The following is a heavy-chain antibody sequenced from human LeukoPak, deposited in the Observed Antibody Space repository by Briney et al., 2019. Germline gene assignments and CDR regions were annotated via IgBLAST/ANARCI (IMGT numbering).Heavy chain of an antibody. CDR2: IFSSGAT. J-gene: IGHJ4*02. V-gene: IGHV4-59*01. Sequence: PSETLSLTCTVVGDSMDVYYWTWLRQAPGKGLEWIGYIFSSGATNYNRSLKSRVTILIDTSKKNFSLTLKSVTAADTAIYYCARLYYPDRGQWYYYDSWGQGTLATVSS. D-gene: IGHD3-16*01. CDR3: ARLYYPDRGQWYYYDS. CDR1: GDSMDVYY.